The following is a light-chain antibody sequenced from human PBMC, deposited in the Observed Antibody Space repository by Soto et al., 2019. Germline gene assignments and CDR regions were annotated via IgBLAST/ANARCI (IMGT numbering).Light chain of an antibody. J-gene: IGKJ1*01. Sequence: IVVTQSPGSLSLSPWEGASLSCRTSQNIYSNYLAWYQHKPGRSPRLLIYHSSTRAAGTPDRFSGSGSGTDFTLTISRLEPEDFAVYYCQQYGSSPVTFGQGTKVDI. CDR2: HSS. CDR3: QQYGSSPVT. V-gene: IGKV3-20*01. CDR1: QNIYSNY.